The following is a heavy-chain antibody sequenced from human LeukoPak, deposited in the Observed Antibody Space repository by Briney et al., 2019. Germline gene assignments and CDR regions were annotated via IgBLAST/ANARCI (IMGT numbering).Heavy chain of an antibody. J-gene: IGHJ4*02. V-gene: IGHV1-69*04. D-gene: IGHD2-15*01. CDR2: IIPILGIA. Sequence: SVKVSCKASGGTFSSYAISWVRQAPGQGLEWMGRIIPILGIANYAQKFQGRVTITADKSTSTAYMELSSLRSEDTAMYYCARGYCSGGSCYWPFDYWGQGTLVTVSS. CDR3: ARGYCSGGSCYWPFDY. CDR1: GGTFSSYA.